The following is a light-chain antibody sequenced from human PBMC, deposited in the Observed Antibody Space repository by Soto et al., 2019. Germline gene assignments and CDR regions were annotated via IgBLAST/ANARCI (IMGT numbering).Light chain of an antibody. J-gene: IGLJ3*02. Sequence: QLVLTQPPSASGTPGQRVTISCSGSSSNIGSNYVYWYQQFPGTAPKVVIYRTNQRPSGVPDRFSGSKSGTSSSLAIGGLRSEDEADYYCVAWDDSLSAWMFGGGTKVTVL. CDR3: VAWDDSLSAWM. V-gene: IGLV1-47*01. CDR2: RTN. CDR1: SSNIGSNY.